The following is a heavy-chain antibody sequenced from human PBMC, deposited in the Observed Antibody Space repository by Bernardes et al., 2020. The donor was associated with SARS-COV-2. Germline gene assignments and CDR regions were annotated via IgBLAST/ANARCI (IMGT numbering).Heavy chain of an antibody. Sequence: GGSLRLSCAASGFTFDDYGMSWVRQAPGKGLEWVSGINWNGGSTGYADSVKGRFTISRDNAKNSLYLQMNSLRAEDTALYHCARAGGVIDHYYYGMDVWGQGTTVTVSS. CDR2: INWNGGST. V-gene: IGHV3-20*01. D-gene: IGHD3-16*02. CDR1: GFTFDDYG. CDR3: ARAGGVIDHYYYGMDV. J-gene: IGHJ6*02.